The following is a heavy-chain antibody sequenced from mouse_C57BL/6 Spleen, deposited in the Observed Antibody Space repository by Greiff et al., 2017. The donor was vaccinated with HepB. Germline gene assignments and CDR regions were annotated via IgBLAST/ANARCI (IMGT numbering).Heavy chain of an antibody. Sequence: QVQLQQSGPELVKPGASVKISCKASGYAFSSSWMNWVKQRPGKGLEWIGRIYPGDGDTNYNGKFKGKATLTADKSSSTAYMQLSSLTSEDSAVYFCAREGNYEEFAYWGQGTLVTVSA. CDR2: IYPGDGDT. V-gene: IGHV1-82*01. D-gene: IGHD2-1*01. CDR3: AREGNYEEFAY. CDR1: GYAFSSSW. J-gene: IGHJ3*01.